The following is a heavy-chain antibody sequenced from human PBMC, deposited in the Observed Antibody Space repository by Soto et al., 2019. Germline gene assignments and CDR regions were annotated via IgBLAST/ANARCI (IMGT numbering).Heavy chain of an antibody. CDR2: IKSKTDGGTT. D-gene: IGHD6-19*01. J-gene: IGHJ4*02. CDR3: TADLETHSSGWYYFDY. V-gene: IGHV3-15*01. CDR1: GFTFSNAW. Sequence: GGSLRLSCAASGFTFSNAWMSWVRQAPGKGLEWVGRIKSKTDGGTTDYAAPVKGRFTISRDDSKNTLYLQMNSLKTEDTAVYYCTADLETHSSGWYYFDYWGQGTLVTVSS.